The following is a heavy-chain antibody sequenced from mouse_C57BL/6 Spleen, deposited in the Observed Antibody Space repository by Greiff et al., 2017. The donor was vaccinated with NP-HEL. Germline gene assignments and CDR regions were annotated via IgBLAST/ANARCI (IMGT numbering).Heavy chain of an antibody. Sequence: QVQLQQSGPGLVQPSQSLSITCTVSGFSLTSYGVHWVRQSPGKGLEWLGVIWSGGSTDYNAAFISRLSISKDNSKSQVFFKMNSLQADDTAIYYCARGLLRAWFAYWGQGTLVTVSA. J-gene: IGHJ3*01. CDR3: ARGLLRAWFAY. CDR2: IWSGGST. CDR1: GFSLTSYG. D-gene: IGHD2-3*01. V-gene: IGHV2-2*01.